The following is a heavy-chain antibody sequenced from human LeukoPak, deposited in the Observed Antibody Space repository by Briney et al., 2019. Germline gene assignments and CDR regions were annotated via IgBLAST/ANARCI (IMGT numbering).Heavy chain of an antibody. CDR2: ISYDGSNK. CDR1: GFTFSSYG. J-gene: IGHJ4*02. Sequence: GGSLRLSCAASGFTFSSYGMHWVRQAPGKGLEWVAVISYDGSNKYYADSVKDRFTISRDNSKNTLYLQMNSLRAEDTAVYYCARNSSLDYWGQGTLVTVSS. D-gene: IGHD2-21*01. CDR3: ARNSSLDY. V-gene: IGHV3-30*03.